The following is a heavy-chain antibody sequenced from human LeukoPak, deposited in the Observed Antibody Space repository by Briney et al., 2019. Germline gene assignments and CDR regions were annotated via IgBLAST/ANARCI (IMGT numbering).Heavy chain of an antibody. J-gene: IGHJ4*02. CDR1: GFIFSNYW. CDR3: ATDGAWGGFDH. Sequence: GGSLRLSCAGSGFIFSNYWMHWLRQAPGKGLMWVSRIKTGGTTTYYADSVRGRFTVSRDNAKNTLYLQMNSIRAEDTAVYYCATDGAWGGFDHWGQGALVTVSS. CDR2: IKTGGTTT. V-gene: IGHV3-74*01. D-gene: IGHD3-16*01.